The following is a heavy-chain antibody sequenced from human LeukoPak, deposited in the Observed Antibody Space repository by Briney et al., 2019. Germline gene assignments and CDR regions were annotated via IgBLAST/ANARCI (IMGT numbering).Heavy chain of an antibody. V-gene: IGHV3-21*04. J-gene: IGHJ4*02. Sequence: PGGSLRLSCAASGFTFSSYSMNWVRQAPGKGLEWVSSISSSSSYIYYADSVKGRFTISRDNSKNTLYPQMNSLRAEDTAVYYCAKISSAMSSLDYWGQGTLVTVSS. CDR2: ISSSSSYI. CDR1: GFTFSSYS. D-gene: IGHD3-10*01. CDR3: AKISSAMSSLDY.